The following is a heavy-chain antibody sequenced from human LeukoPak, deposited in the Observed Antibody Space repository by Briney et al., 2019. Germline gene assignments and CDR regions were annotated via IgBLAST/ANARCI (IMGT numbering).Heavy chain of an antibody. D-gene: IGHD3-9*01. Sequence: GASVKVSCKASGYTFTSYGISWVRQAPGQGLEWMGWISAYNGNTNYAQKLQGRVTMTTDTSTSTAYMELRSLRSDDTAVYYCARDKVLRYFDWFAEIDAFDIWGQGTMVTVSS. J-gene: IGHJ3*02. CDR2: ISAYNGNT. CDR3: ARDKVLRYFDWFAEIDAFDI. CDR1: GYTFTSYG. V-gene: IGHV1-18*01.